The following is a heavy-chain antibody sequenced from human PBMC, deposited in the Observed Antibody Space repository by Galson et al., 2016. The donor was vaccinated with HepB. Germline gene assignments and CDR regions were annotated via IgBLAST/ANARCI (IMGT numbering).Heavy chain of an antibody. CDR2: INPNSGGT. CDR3: TRGEYLLGWFDP. D-gene: IGHD2/OR15-2a*01. V-gene: IGHV1-2*06. J-gene: IGHJ5*02. CDR1: GYTFTGYY. Sequence: SVKVSCKASGYTFTGYYMHWVRQAPGQGLEWMGRINPNSGGTNYAQKFQGRVTMTRDTSISTAYMGLSRLRSDDTAVYYVTRGEYLLGWFDPWGQGTLVTVSS.